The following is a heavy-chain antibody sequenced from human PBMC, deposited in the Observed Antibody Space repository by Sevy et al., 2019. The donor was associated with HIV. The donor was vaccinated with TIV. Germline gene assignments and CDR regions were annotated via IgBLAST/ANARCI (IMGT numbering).Heavy chain of an antibody. V-gene: IGHV4-59*01. CDR3: ARASPEHYYGMDV. CDR2: SYYSGST. Sequence: SETLSLTCSVSGDSIRNFYRSWIRQPPGKGLEWIGSSYYSGSTNYNPSLKSRVTISVDTSKNQFSLKLRSVTAADTAVYYCARASPEHYYGMDVWGQGTTVTVSS. CDR1: GDSIRNFY. J-gene: IGHJ6*02. D-gene: IGHD1-26*01.